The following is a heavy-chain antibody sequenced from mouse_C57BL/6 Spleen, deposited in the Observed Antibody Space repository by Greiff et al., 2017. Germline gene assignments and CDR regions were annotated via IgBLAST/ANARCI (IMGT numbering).Heavy chain of an antibody. J-gene: IGHJ2*01. CDR1: GYTFTSYW. CDR3: ARGDYAYDEVDY. Sequence: QVQLQQSGAELAKPGASVKLSCTASGYTFTSYWMHWVKQRPGQGLEWIGYINPSSGYTKYNQKFKDKATFTADKSSSTAYLQLSSLTYEDTAIYYCARGDYAYDEVDYWGQGTPLTVSS. D-gene: IGHD2-2*01. CDR2: INPSSGYT. V-gene: IGHV1-7*01.